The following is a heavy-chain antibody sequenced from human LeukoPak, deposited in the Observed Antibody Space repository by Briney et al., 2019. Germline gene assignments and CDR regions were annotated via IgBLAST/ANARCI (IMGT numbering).Heavy chain of an antibody. CDR3: ARGYSSSWYGDAFDI. CDR1: GFTFSSYW. V-gene: IGHV3-7*01. D-gene: IGHD6-13*01. CDR2: IKQDGSER. Sequence: GGSLRLSCAASGFTFSSYWMSWVRQAPGKGLEWVANIKQDGSERYYVDSVKGRFTISRDNAKNSLYLQMNSLRAEDTAVYYCARGYSSSWYGDAFDIWGQGTMVTVSS. J-gene: IGHJ3*02.